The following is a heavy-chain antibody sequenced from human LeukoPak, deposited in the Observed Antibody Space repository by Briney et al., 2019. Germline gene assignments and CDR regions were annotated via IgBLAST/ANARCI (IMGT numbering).Heavy chain of an antibody. CDR2: IRYDGINK. D-gene: IGHD6-6*01. Sequence: GGSLRLSFAASGFTFSSYGMHWVRQAPGKGLEWVAFIRYDGINKYYADSVKGRFTISRDNSKNTLYLQMSSLRAEDTAVYYCAKDRWQLATTEPYFDYWGQGTLVTVSS. CDR1: GFTFSSYG. V-gene: IGHV3-30*02. J-gene: IGHJ4*02. CDR3: AKDRWQLATTEPYFDY.